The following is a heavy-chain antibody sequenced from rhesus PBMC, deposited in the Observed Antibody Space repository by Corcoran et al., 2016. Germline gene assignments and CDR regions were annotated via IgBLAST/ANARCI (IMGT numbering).Heavy chain of an antibody. V-gene: IGHV4S9*01. CDR3: AREGTVSYFDH. CDR2: LYGSSGST. J-gene: IGHJ4*01. Sequence: QVQLQESGPGLVKPSETLSLTCAVAGGSISDNYYWNWIRQPPGEGLEWIGNLYGSSGSTYYNPSLKSRVTISKDTSKNQFSLKLSSVTAADTAVYFCAREGTVSYFDHWGQGVLVTVSS. CDR1: GGSISDNYY. D-gene: IGHD5-24*01.